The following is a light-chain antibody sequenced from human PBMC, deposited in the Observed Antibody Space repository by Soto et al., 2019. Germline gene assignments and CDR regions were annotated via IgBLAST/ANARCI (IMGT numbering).Light chain of an antibody. CDR3: QKYNSAPWT. CDR1: QGITNF. J-gene: IGKJ1*01. Sequence: DIQMTQSPSSLSASVGDRVTITCRASQGITNFLAWYQQKPGKVPKLLIYSASTLQSGVPPRFSGSGSGTDFTLTITSLQPEDVATYYCQKYNSAPWTFGQGTKVEGK. CDR2: SAS. V-gene: IGKV1-27*01.